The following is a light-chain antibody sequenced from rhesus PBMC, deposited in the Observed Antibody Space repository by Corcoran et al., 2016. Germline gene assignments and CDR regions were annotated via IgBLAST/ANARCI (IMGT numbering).Light chain of an antibody. Sequence: DIQMTQSPSSLSASVGDRVTITCRASQGISIWLAWYQQKPGKAPKNLIYKASTLQSGVPSRFSGSGSGTEFTLTIISLQPEDFATYYCQQHDSAPRTFGQGTKVEIK. CDR1: QGISIW. V-gene: IGKV1-21*01. CDR3: QQHDSAPRT. CDR2: KAS. J-gene: IGKJ1*01.